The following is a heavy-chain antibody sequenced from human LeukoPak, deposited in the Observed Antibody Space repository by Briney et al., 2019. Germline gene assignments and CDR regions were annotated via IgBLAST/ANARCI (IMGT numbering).Heavy chain of an antibody. D-gene: IGHD3-22*01. CDR1: GGSISSSSYY. V-gene: IGHV4-39*01. J-gene: IGHJ3*02. CDR3: ARFEYDSSGYYYDDAFDI. Sequence: SETLSLTCTVSGGSISSSSYYWGWIRQPPGKGLEWIGSIYYSGSTYYNPSLKSRVTISVDTSKNQFSLKLSSVTAADTAVYYCARFEYDSSGYYYDDAFDIWGQGTMVTVSS. CDR2: IYYSGST.